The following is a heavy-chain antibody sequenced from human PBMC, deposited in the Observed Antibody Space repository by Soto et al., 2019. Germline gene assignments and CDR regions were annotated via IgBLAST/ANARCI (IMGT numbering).Heavy chain of an antibody. J-gene: IGHJ3*02. CDR1: GYSFTSYW. CDR2: IYPGDSDT. CDR3: ARIYYDSSGYSSSDFDI. Sequence: GESLKISCKGSGYSFTSYWIGWVRQMPGKGLEWMGIIYPGDSDTRYSPSFQGQVTISADKSISTAYLQWSSLKASDTAMYYCARIYYDSSGYSSSDFDIWGQGTMVTVSS. V-gene: IGHV5-51*01. D-gene: IGHD3-22*01.